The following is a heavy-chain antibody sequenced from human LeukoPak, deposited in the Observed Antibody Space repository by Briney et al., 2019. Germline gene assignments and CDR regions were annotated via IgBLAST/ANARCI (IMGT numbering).Heavy chain of an antibody. CDR3: AKVPTGCCSGGSCYLDY. Sequence: PGGSLRLSCAASGFTFSSYAMSWVRQAPGKGLEWVSAISGSGGSTYYADSVKGRFTISRDNSKNTLYLQMNSLRAEDTAVYYCAKVPTGCCSGGSCYLDYWGQGTLVTVSS. J-gene: IGHJ4*02. CDR1: GFTFSSYA. V-gene: IGHV3-23*01. D-gene: IGHD2-15*01. CDR2: ISGSGGST.